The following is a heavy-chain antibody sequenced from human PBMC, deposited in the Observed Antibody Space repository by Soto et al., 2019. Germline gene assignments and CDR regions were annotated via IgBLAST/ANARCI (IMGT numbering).Heavy chain of an antibody. CDR1: GGSISSGDYY. CDR3: ARCYYGSESLYYFDY. V-gene: IGHV4-30-4*01. CDR2: IYYSGSS. J-gene: IGHJ4*02. Sequence: SETLSLTCTVSGGSISSGDYYWSWIRQPPGKGLEWIGYIYYSGSSYSNPSLKSRVTMSIDTSENQFSLRLNSVTAADTAIYYCARCYYGSESLYYFDYWGRGTLVTVYS. D-gene: IGHD3-10*01.